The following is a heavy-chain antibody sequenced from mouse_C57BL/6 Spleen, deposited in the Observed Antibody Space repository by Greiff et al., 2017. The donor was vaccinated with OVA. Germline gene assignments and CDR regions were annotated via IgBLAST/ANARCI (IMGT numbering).Heavy chain of an antibody. CDR2: IWRGGST. CDR3: AKNKGYYGSSYGGEFDY. D-gene: IGHD1-1*01. Sequence: QVQLKESGPGLVQPSQSLSITCTVSGFSLTSYGVHWVRQSPGKGLEWLGVIWRGGSTDYNAAFMSRLSITKDKSKSQVFFKMNSLQADDTAIYYCAKNKGYYGSSYGGEFDYWGQGTTLTVSS. J-gene: IGHJ2*01. V-gene: IGHV2-5*01. CDR1: GFSLTSYG.